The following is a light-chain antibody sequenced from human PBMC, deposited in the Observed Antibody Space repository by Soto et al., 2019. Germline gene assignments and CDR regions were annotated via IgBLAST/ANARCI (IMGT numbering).Light chain of an antibody. CDR1: SSDVGSYNY. V-gene: IGLV2-14*01. CDR2: EVS. J-gene: IGLJ3*02. CDR3: SSYTSSSTRV. Sequence: QSALTQPASVSGSPGQSITISCTGTSSDVGSYNYVSWYQQHPGKAPKLMIYEVSNRPSGVSNRFSGSKSGNTASLTISGLQADDEANYSCSSYTSSSTRVFGGGTQLTVL.